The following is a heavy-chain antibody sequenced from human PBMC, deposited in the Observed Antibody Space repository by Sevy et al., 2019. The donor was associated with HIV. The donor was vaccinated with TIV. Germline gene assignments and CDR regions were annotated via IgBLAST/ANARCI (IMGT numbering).Heavy chain of an antibody. CDR2: FDPEDGET. V-gene: IGHV1-24*01. D-gene: IGHD3-3*01. Sequence: ASVKVSCKVSGYTLSKLPMHWVRQAPGKGLEWLGGFDPEDGETIYAQMFQGRVTMTEDTSTDTAYMELSRLRSEDTAVYYCATLDFWSDHPFYGTDVWGQGSTVTVSS. CDR3: ATLDFWSDHPFYGTDV. CDR1: GYTLSKLP. J-gene: IGHJ6*02.